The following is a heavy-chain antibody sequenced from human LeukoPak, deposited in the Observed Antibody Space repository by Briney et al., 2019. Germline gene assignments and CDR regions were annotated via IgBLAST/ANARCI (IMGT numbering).Heavy chain of an antibody. Sequence: PGGSLRLSCAASGSTFSNYAMDWVRQAPGKGLEWVAVISYDGSNQHKADSVRGRFTISRDNSKNTLYLQMNSLRAEDTAVYYCARDLHGRYSYGYRHWGQGTLVTVSS. CDR3: ARDLHGRYSYGYRH. CDR2: ISYDGSNQ. CDR1: GSTFSNYA. D-gene: IGHD5-18*01. V-gene: IGHV3-30*04. J-gene: IGHJ4*02.